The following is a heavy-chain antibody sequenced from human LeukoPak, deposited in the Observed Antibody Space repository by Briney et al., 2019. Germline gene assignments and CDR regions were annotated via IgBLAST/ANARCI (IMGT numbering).Heavy chain of an antibody. CDR1: GFTFSSYA. CDR3: ARDGLYRSPFEYYYGSGSYFPPDY. Sequence: GGSLRLSCAASGFTFSSYAMHWVRQAPGKGLEYVSAISSNGGSTYYANSVKGRFTISRDNSKNTLYLQMGSLRAEDMAVYYRARDGLYRSPFEYYYGSGSYFPPDYWGQGTLVTVSS. J-gene: IGHJ4*02. D-gene: IGHD3-10*01. V-gene: IGHV3-64*01. CDR2: ISSNGGST.